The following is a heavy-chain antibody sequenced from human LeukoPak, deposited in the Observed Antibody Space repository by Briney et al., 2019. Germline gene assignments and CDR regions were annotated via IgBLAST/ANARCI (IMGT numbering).Heavy chain of an antibody. V-gene: IGHV3-33*08. J-gene: IGHJ4*02. D-gene: IGHD5-18*01. Sequence: SGGSLRLSCAASGFTFSSYWMNWVRQAPGKGLEWVAAIRYDGGNKNYGDSVKGRFTISRDNSKNTLYLQMNTLRAEDTAVYYCARAISAMVADNWGQGTLVTVSS. CDR3: ARAISAMVADN. CDR1: GFTFSSYW. CDR2: IRYDGGNK.